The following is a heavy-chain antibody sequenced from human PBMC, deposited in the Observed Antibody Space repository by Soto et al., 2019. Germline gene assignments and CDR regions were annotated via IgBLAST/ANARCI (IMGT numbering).Heavy chain of an antibody. CDR2: ITDSGGDT. CDR1: GITFWSRA. D-gene: IGHD3-10*01. CDR3: ARGSKESYPGSRIFDF. V-gene: IGHV3-23*01. J-gene: IGHJ4*02. Sequence: EVQLLESGGDLVQPGGSLRLSCVVSGITFWSRAMSWVHQAPGEGLEWVSTITDSGGDTKYADSVRGRFTISRDNSKYTLYLQMTSLRAEDSAVYYCARGSKESYPGSRIFDFWGRGTLVTVSS.